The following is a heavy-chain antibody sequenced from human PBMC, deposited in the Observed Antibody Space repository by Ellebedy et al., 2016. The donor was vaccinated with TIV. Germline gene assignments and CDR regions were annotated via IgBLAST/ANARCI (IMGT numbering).Heavy chain of an antibody. Sequence: AASVKVSCKASGYTFTSYDINWMRQATGQGLEWMAWMNPNSGHTGYAQKFQGRVTMTRHTSISTAYMELSSLRSEDTAVYYCARAWDTGMAPNYYYGMDVWGQGTTVTVSS. J-gene: IGHJ6*02. CDR3: ARAWDTGMAPNYYYGMDV. CDR1: GYTFTSYD. V-gene: IGHV1-8*01. CDR2: MNPNSGHT. D-gene: IGHD5-18*01.